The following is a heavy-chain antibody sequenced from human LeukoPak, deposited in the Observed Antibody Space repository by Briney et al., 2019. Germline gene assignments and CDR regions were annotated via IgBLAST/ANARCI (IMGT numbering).Heavy chain of an antibody. J-gene: IGHJ6*03. V-gene: IGHV3-33*06. CDR3: AKDSGSKGYSFYYMDV. D-gene: IGHD2-15*01. Sequence: GGSLRLFCAASGFTFSSYGMHWVRQAPGKGLEWVAVIWYDGSNKYYADSVKGRFTISRDNSKNTLYLQMNSLRAEDTAVYYCAKDSGSKGYSFYYMDVWGKGTTVTVSS. CDR2: IWYDGSNK. CDR1: GFTFSSYG.